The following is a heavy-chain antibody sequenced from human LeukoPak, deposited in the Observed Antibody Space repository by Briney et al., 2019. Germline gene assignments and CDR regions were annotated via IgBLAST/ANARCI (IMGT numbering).Heavy chain of an antibody. J-gene: IGHJ4*02. D-gene: IGHD1-26*01. V-gene: IGHV1-2*02. CDR3: ARGSYGYD. CDR1: GYTFTDYY. CDR2: INPNPNSGGT. Sequence: GASVKVSCKASGYTFTDYYMHWVRQAPGQGLEWVGWINPNPNSGGTSYAQKFQGRVTMTRDTSINTAYMELSGLRSGDTAVYFCARGSYGYDWGQGTLVTVSS.